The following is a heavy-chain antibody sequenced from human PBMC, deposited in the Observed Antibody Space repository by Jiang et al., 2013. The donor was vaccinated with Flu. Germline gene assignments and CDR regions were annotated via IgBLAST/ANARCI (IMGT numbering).Heavy chain of an antibody. Sequence: GPGLVKPSQTLSLTCTVSGGSISSGSYYWSWIRQPAGKGLEWIGRIYTNGNTNYNPSLKSRVTISVDTSKNQFSLKLSSVAAADTAVYYCAREDIGVETPMATVDHWGQGTLVTVSS. J-gene: IGHJ4*02. CDR1: GGSISSGSYY. V-gene: IGHV4-61*02. CDR2: IYTNGNT. D-gene: IGHD5-18*01. CDR3: AREDIGVETPMATVDH.